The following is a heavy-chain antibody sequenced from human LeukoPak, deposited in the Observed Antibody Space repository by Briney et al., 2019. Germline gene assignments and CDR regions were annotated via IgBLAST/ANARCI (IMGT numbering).Heavy chain of an antibody. J-gene: IGHJ4*02. Sequence: GGSLRLSCAASGFTFSSYGMSWVRQAPGKGLEWASAITYSGGNTYYADSVKGRFTISRDNSKNTLYLQMNSLRAEDTAVYYCAKDGTGCGGDCYSDYWGQGTLVTVSS. CDR2: ITYSGGNT. CDR1: GFTFSSYG. V-gene: IGHV3-23*01. CDR3: AKDGTGCGGDCYSDY. D-gene: IGHD2-21*02.